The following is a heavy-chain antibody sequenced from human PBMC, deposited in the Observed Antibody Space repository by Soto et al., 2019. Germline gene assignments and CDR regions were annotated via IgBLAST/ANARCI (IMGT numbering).Heavy chain of an antibody. Sequence: PGASLRLSCAASGFTFSSYGMHWVRQAPGKGLEWVAVISYDGSDKYYADSVKGRFTISRDKSKNTLSLQMNSLRAEDTAVYYCAKDLYDSSGYSGDFDYWGQGTLVTVS. CDR1: GFTFSSYG. J-gene: IGHJ4*02. D-gene: IGHD3-22*01. CDR2: ISYDGSDK. CDR3: AKDLYDSSGYSGDFDY. V-gene: IGHV3-30*18.